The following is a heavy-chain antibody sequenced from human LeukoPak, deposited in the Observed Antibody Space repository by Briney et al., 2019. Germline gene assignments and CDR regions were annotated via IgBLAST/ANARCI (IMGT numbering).Heavy chain of an antibody. CDR2: IRSDGSYI. J-gene: IGHJ3*02. D-gene: IGHD3-22*01. CDR3: AIVKSDLYERSEKDAFDI. CDR1: GFTFSSYG. Sequence: PGGSLRLSCAASGFTFSSYGMHWVRQAPGKGLEWVAFIRSDGSYIYYADSVKGRFTISRDNSKNTLYLQMNSLRAEDTAVYYCAIVKSDLYERSEKDAFDIWGQGTMVTV. V-gene: IGHV3-30*02.